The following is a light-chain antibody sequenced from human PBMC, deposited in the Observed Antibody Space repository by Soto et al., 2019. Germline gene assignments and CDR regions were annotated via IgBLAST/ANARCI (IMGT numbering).Light chain of an antibody. V-gene: IGKV3-11*01. CDR3: QQRSNWPPVIT. CDR2: DAS. CDR1: QTFSSH. J-gene: IGKJ5*01. Sequence: EIVLTQSPATLSLSPGERATLSCRASQTFSSHLAWYQQKPGQAPRLLIYDASKRATGIPARFSGRGSGTDFTRTICSLEPEDFAVYYCQQRSNWPPVITFGQGTRLEIK.